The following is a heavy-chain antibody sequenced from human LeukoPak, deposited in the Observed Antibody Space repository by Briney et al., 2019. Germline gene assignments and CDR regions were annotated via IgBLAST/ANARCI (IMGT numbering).Heavy chain of an antibody. J-gene: IGHJ4*02. CDR2: VYPGDSDT. CDR3: ARLGFCSGGSCFSAHCYF. D-gene: IGHD2-15*01. Sequence: GESLKISCQGSGYTFTPYWIAWVRQIPGQGREWMGFVYPGDSDTRYSPYFQGQVPFSTDESINTAYLHWSSLKASDTTMSYCARLGFCSGGSCFSAHCYFWGEGTLLTVSS. CDR1: GYTFTPYW. V-gene: IGHV5-51*01.